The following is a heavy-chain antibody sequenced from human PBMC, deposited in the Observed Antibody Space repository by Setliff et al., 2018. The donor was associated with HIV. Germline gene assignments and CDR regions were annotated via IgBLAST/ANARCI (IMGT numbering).Heavy chain of an antibody. CDR2: INPSGGST. CDR3: ARPQRDTAMAYFDY. J-gene: IGHJ4*02. Sequence: ASVKVSCKASGGTFSSYAISWVRQAPGQGLEWMGIINPSGGSTSYAQKFQGRVTMTRDTSTSTVYMELSSLRSEDTAVYYCARPQRDTAMAYFDYWGQGTLVTVSS. CDR1: GGTFSSYA. V-gene: IGHV1-46*03. D-gene: IGHD5-18*01.